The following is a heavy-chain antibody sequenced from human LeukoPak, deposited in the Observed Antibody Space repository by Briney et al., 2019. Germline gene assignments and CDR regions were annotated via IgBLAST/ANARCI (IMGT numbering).Heavy chain of an antibody. V-gene: IGHV4-61*09. CDR2: IYTSGST. J-gene: IGHJ6*03. Sequence: SETLSLTCTVSGGSISNGSYTWNWIRQPAGKGLEWIGQIYTSGSTNYRSSLTSRVTISRDTSKNQFSLKLSSVTAADMAVYYCARGIRIPVTGRYFYYYMDVWGNGTTVTVSS. CDR3: ARGIRIPVTGRYFYYYMDV. D-gene: IGHD6-19*01. CDR1: GGSISNGSYT.